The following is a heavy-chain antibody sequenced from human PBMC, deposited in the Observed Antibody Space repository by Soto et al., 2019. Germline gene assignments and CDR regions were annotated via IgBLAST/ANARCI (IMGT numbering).Heavy chain of an antibody. CDR2: ISDYNGNT. CDR1: GYTFSSYG. V-gene: IGHV1-18*01. Sequence: QAQLVQSGVEVKKAGASVKVSCKASGYTFSSYGISWARQAPGQGLEWMGWISDYNGNTQYAQKFQGRVFMTTDTATRTAYMELRGVRSDDTAVYFCAREGYYSGSGTYSPPRFYGMDVWGQGTTVTVSS. J-gene: IGHJ6*02. D-gene: IGHD3-10*01. CDR3: AREGYYSGSGTYSPPRFYGMDV.